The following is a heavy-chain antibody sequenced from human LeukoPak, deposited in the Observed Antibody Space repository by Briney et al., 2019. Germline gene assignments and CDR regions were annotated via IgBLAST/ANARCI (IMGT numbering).Heavy chain of an antibody. CDR3: ARGAGYNYPYYFDY. J-gene: IGHJ4*02. CDR1: GFTFSSYW. D-gene: IGHD5-24*01. V-gene: IGHV3-74*01. CDR2: ITSDGSST. Sequence: GGSLRLSCATSGFTFSSYWMHWVRQAPGKGLVWVSRITSDGSSTSYADSVKGRFTISRDNSKNTLYLQMNSLRAEDTAVYYCARGAGYNYPYYFDYWGQGTLVTVSS.